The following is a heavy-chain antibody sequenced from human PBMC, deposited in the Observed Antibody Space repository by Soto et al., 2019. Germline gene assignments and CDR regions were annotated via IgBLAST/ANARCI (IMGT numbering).Heavy chain of an antibody. V-gene: IGHV3-73*01. D-gene: IGHD2-8*01. Sequence: EVQLVESGGDLVQPGGSLKLSCAASGFLFSGSAMHWVRQASGKGLEWLGRIRSKGNNYATSYAASVKDRFTISRADSTKTVYLQMNSLKTEDTAVYYCTKFARTLRYFLDSWGQGTLVTVSS. CDR2: IRSKGNNYAT. J-gene: IGHJ4*02. CDR3: TKFARTLRYFLDS. CDR1: GFLFSGSA.